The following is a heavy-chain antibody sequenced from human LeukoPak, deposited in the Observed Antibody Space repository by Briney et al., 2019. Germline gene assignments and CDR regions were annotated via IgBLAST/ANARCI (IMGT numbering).Heavy chain of an antibody. J-gene: IGHJ6*04. Sequence: ASVKVSCKASGYSFTDKYMHWVRQAPGQGLEWMGWISAYNGNTNYAQKLQGRVTMTTDTSTSTAYMELRSLRSDDTAVYYCASSPYDILTGYYNEMDVWGKGTTVTVSS. V-gene: IGHV1-18*01. CDR3: ASSPYDILTGYYNEMDV. D-gene: IGHD3-9*01. CDR2: ISAYNGNT. CDR1: GYSFTDKY.